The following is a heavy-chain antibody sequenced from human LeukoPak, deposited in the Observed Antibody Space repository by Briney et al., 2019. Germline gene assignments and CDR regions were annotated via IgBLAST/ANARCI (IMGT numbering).Heavy chain of an antibody. V-gene: IGHV1-69*13. CDR3: PREFPELEHWAFDI. D-gene: IGHD1/OR15-1a*01. CDR2: ITPIFGPA. Sequence: SVNVSCKASGGTFSSYAISWVRHAPGQALESMGGITPIFGPANYAQQFQGSVTITADEPTRTAYLELSLLRSWATDVYYCPREFPELEHWAFDIWGQGTMVTVSS. J-gene: IGHJ3*02. CDR1: GGTFSSYA.